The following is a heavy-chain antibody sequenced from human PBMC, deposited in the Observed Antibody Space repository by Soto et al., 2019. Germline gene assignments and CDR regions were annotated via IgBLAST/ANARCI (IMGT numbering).Heavy chain of an antibody. Sequence: KPSETLSLTCTDSGGSISSYYWSWIRQPARKGLEWIGRIYTSGSTNYNPSLKSRVTMSVDTSKNQFSLKLSSVTAADTAVYYCAREMHDYGDIVRGAPLFDYWGQGTQVTVSS. CDR1: GGSISSYY. J-gene: IGHJ4*02. CDR2: IYTSGST. CDR3: AREMHDYGDIVRGAPLFDY. D-gene: IGHD4-17*01. V-gene: IGHV4-4*07.